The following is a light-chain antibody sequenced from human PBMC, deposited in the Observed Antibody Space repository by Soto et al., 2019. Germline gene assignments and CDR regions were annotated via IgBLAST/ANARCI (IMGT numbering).Light chain of an antibody. CDR1: TGAVTSGNY. J-gene: IGLJ3*02. CDR2: TTN. CDR3: LLYYGGAPLV. V-gene: IGLV7-43*01. Sequence: QTVVTQEPSLTVSPGGTVTLTCASSTGAVTSGNYPSWFQRKPGQAPRTLIYTTNDKHSWTPARFSGSLLGGRATLTLSGAQPEDEADYYCLLYYGGAPLVFGGGTKLTVL.